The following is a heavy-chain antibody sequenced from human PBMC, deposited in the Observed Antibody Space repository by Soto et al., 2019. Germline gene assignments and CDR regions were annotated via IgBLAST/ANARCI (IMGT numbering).Heavy chain of an antibody. CDR1: GFSLTTSGLG. D-gene: IGHD3-3*01. J-gene: IGHJ4*02. CDR2: IYWDDDK. Sequence: QITLNESGPTQVKPRQTLTLTCTFSGFSLTTSGLGVGCIRQSPGHAPEWLALIYWDDDKRDSPSMKSRLTISQDTYTNPVVLTMADLDPSDTATYYCAHRVLRTVFGLVTTTASYFDFWGQGTPVAVS. CDR3: AHRVLRTVFGLVTTTASYFDF. V-gene: IGHV2-5*02.